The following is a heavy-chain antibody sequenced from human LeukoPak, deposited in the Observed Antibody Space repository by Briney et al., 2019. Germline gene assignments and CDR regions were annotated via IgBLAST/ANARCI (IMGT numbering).Heavy chain of an antibody. J-gene: IGHJ4*02. Sequence: PGGSLRLSCAASGFTFSNYNMNWVRRAPGKGLEWVSSISSSSSYIYYADSVKGRFTISRDNANNSLYLQMNSLRAEDATVYYCARGDSGGMDYWGQGTLVTVSS. CDR1: GFTFSNYN. V-gene: IGHV3-21*01. D-gene: IGHD3-16*01. CDR2: ISSSSSYI. CDR3: ARGDSGGMDY.